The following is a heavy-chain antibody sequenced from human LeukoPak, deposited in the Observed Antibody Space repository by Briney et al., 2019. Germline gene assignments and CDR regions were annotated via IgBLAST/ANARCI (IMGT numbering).Heavy chain of an antibody. V-gene: IGHV3-23*01. CDR3: AGQQWLAGSYDY. J-gene: IGHJ4*02. Sequence: PGGSLRLSCAASGFTFSSYAMSWVRPAPGKGLEWVSAISGSGGSTYYADSVKGRFTISRDNSKNTLYLQINSLRAEDTAGYYCAGQQWLAGSYDYGGQGTRVSLPS. D-gene: IGHD6-19*01. CDR1: GFTFSSYA. CDR2: ISGSGGST.